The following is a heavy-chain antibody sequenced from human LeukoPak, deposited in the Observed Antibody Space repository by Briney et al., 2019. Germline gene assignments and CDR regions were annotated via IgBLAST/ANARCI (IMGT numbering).Heavy chain of an antibody. Sequence: ESGPTLVNPTQTLTLTCTFSGFSLSTSGMRVSWIRQPPGKALEWLARINWDDDKFYSTSLKTRLTISKDTAKNQEVLTMTNMDPVDTATYYCARTLYYYDSSGYYNTGDDAFDIWGQGTMVTVSS. CDR2: INWDDDK. V-gene: IGHV2-70*04. J-gene: IGHJ3*02. D-gene: IGHD3-22*01. CDR3: ARTLYYYDSSGYYNTGDDAFDI. CDR1: GFSLSTSGMR.